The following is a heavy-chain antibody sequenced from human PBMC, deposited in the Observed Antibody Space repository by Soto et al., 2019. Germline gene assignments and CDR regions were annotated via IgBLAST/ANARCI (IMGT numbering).Heavy chain of an antibody. V-gene: IGHV3-23*01. CDR3: AKEKGFGRPFDY. J-gene: IGHJ4*02. D-gene: IGHD2-15*01. Sequence: GGSLRLSCAASGFTFSDYGMAWVRQAPGQGVEWVSAIGGSGKSTFYADPVKGRFTVSRDNSKSTLYLQMNSLRGEDTALYYCAKEKGFGRPFDYWGQGTLVTVSS. CDR2: IGGSGKST. CDR1: GFTFSDYG.